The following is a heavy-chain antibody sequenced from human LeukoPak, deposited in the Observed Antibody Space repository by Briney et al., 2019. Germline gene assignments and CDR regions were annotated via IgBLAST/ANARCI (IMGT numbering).Heavy chain of an antibody. CDR1: GFTVSSNY. V-gene: IGHV3-53*01. CDR2: IYDGGST. CDR3: ARGGAARSFDY. J-gene: IGHJ4*02. D-gene: IGHD6-6*01. Sequence: GGSLRLSCAASGFTVSSNYMSWVRQAPGKGLEWVSVIYDGGSTSYADSVKDRFTVSRDTSKNTLYLQMSSLSAEDTAVYFCARGGAARSFDYWGQGILVTVSS.